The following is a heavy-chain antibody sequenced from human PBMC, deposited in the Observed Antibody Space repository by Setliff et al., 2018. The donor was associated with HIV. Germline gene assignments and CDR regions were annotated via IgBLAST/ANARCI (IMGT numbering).Heavy chain of an antibody. CDR3: ARSRSTRDAFDI. V-gene: IGHV3-21*01. J-gene: IGHJ3*02. D-gene: IGHD1-1*01. CDR1: GFTFIDYA. CDR2: ISSSGSYI. Sequence: GGSLRLSCAASGFTFIDYALNWVRQAPGKGLEWGSSISSSGSYIYYAPSLKGRFTISRDYASNSLYLEMNSLRAADTAVYYCARSRSTRDAFDIWGQGTMVTVSS.